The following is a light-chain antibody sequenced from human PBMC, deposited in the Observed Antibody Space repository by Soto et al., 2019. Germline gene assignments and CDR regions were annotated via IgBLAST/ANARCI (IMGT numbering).Light chain of an antibody. CDR2: GNS. V-gene: IGLV1-40*01. Sequence: QSALTQPPSVSGAPGQRVTISCTGSSSNIGAGYDVRWYQQLPGTAPKLLIYGNSNRPSGVPDRLSGSKSGTSASLAITGLQAEDEADYYCQSYDSSLSGFYVFGTGTKVTVL. CDR3: QSYDSSLSGFYV. J-gene: IGLJ1*01. CDR1: SSNIGAGYD.